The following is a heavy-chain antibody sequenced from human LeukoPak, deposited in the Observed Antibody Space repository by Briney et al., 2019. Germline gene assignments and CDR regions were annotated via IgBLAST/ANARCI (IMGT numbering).Heavy chain of an antibody. CDR1: GFTFSSYS. V-gene: IGHV3-21*01. Sequence: PGGSLRLSCAASGFTFSSYSMNWVRQAPGKGLEWVSSISSSSSYIYYADSVKGRFTISRDNAKNSLYLQMNSLRAEDTAVYYCARDGVAKYDYGDRLFDYWGQGTLVTVSS. D-gene: IGHD4-17*01. CDR2: ISSSSSYI. CDR3: ARDGVAKYDYGDRLFDY. J-gene: IGHJ4*02.